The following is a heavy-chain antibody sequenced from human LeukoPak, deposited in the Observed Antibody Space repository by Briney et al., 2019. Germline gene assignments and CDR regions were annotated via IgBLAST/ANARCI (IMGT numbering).Heavy chain of an antibody. J-gene: IGHJ6*03. CDR2: IRSKAYGGTT. CDR3: TRDGRVKTWSGYLNYYYYMDV. V-gene: IGHV3-49*03. D-gene: IGHD3-3*01. Sequence: GGSLRLSCTASGFTFGDYAMSWFRQAPGKGLEWVGFIRSKAYGGTTEYAASVKGRFTISRDDSKSIAYLQMNSLKTEDTAVYYCTRDGRVKTWSGYLNYYYYMDVWGKGTTVTVSS. CDR1: GFTFGDYA.